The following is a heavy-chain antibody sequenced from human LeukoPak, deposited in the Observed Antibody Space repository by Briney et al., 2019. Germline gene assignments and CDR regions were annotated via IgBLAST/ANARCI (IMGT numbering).Heavy chain of an antibody. CDR1: GFTFSDYY. CDR3: ARGETMVRGVYNY. V-gene: IGHV3-11*01. D-gene: IGHD3-10*01. Sequence: GSLRLSCAASGFTFSDYYMSWISQAPGKGLEWVSYISSSGSTIYYAGSVKGRFTISRDNAKNSLYLQMNSLRAEDTAVYYCARGETMVRGVYNYWGQGTLVTVSS. J-gene: IGHJ4*02. CDR2: ISSSGSTI.